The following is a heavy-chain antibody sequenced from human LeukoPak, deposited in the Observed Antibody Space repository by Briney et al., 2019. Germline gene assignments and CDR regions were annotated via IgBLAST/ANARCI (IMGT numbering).Heavy chain of an antibody. Sequence: ASVKVSCKASGYAFTSYDINWVRQATGQGLEWMGWMNPNSGNTGYAQKFQGRVTITRNTSISTAYMELSSLRSEDTAVYYCARSSIGVVPSGPWGQGTLVTVSS. CDR1: GYAFTSYD. CDR3: ARSSIGVVPSGP. V-gene: IGHV1-8*03. CDR2: MNPNSGNT. D-gene: IGHD2-2*01. J-gene: IGHJ5*02.